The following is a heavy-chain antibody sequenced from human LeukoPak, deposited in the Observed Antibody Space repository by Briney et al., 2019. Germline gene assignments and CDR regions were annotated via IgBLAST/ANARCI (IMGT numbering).Heavy chain of an antibody. CDR3: VRVVTTGSGWYHFDN. CDR2: SKTTKPNSCTT. CDR1: GSTITDHH. V-gene: IGHV3-72*01. D-gene: IGHD6-13*01. Sequence: PGGSLRLSCAASGSTITDHHMDWVRQAPGKGLEWVGRSKTTKPNSCTTEYAASVKGRFTISKDDSKNSVYLQLNSLKTEDTAVYYCVRVVTTGSGWYHFDNWGQETLVTVSS. J-gene: IGHJ4*02.